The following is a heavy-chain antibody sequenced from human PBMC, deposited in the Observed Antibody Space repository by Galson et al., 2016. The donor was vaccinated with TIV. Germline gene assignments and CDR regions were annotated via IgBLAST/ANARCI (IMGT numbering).Heavy chain of an antibody. CDR2: IIPILNIA. V-gene: IGHV1-69*04. CDR3: ARGPAENY. J-gene: IGHJ4*02. Sequence: SVKVSCKASGVTFNSHAINWVRQAPGQGLEWMGRIIPILNIANYAQEFQGRVTITADESTSTVYMELNSLRSDDTAVYYCARGPAENYWGQGTLVTVSS. CDR1: GVTFNSHA.